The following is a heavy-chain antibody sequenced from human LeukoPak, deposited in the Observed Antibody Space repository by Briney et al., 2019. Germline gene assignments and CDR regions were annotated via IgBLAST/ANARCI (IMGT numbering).Heavy chain of an antibody. Sequence: SETLSLTCTVSGGSISSSSYYWGWIRQPPGKGLEWIGSIYYSGSTYYNPSLKSRVTISVDTSKNQFSLKLSSVTAADTAVYYCARDSYYDLSYNWFDPWGQGTLVTVSS. CDR3: ARDSYYDLSYNWFDP. J-gene: IGHJ5*02. V-gene: IGHV4-39*02. CDR1: GGSISSSSYY. D-gene: IGHD3/OR15-3a*01. CDR2: IYYSGST.